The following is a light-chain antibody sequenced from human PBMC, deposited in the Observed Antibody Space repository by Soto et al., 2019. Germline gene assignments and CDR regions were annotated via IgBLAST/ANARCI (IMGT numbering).Light chain of an antibody. V-gene: IGKV3-20*01. Sequence: EIVLTQSPGSLSLSPGERATLSCRASQSVSSTFFAWYQQRPGQAPRLLMYGASSRATGIPERFSGSGSGTDFTLTISRLEPEEFAVYYCQQFYSSVTVGQGTKVEIK. CDR2: GAS. CDR1: QSVSSTF. J-gene: IGKJ1*01. CDR3: QQFYSSVT.